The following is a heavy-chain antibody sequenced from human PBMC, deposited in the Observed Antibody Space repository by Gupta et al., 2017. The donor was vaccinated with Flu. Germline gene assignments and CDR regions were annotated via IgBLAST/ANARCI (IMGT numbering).Heavy chain of an antibody. Sequence: EEQLVESGGGLVQPGGSLRLSCAASGFTFRSYWMYWVRQAPGKGLEWVANIAADDSVKNYADSVKGRFTISRDDAKDSLYLQMNSLRAEDTAVYYCARNRGWQQFDYWGQGALVTVSS. J-gene: IGHJ4*02. CDR1: GFTFRSYW. CDR2: IAADDSVK. V-gene: IGHV3-7*01. D-gene: IGHD5-24*01. CDR3: ARNRGWQQFDY.